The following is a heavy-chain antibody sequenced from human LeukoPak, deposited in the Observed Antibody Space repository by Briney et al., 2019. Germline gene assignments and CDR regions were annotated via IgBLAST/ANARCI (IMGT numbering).Heavy chain of an antibody. V-gene: IGHV3-23*01. D-gene: IGHD5-18*01. J-gene: IGHJ4*02. CDR3: ARDPSYGFFDY. CDR1: GFTFASSA. Sequence: PGGSLRLSCAASGFTFASSAMTWVRQAPGKGLERVSAISNRGNTYYADSVTGRFTISRDNSKNTLYLQMNTLRAEDTVVYYCARDPSYGFFDYWGQGTLVTVSS. CDR2: ISNRGNT.